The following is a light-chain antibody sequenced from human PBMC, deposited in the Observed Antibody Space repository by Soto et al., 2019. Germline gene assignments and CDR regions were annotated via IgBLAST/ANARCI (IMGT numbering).Light chain of an antibody. Sequence: DIQMTQSPSSLSASVGDRVTITCRASQSISSYLNWYQQKPGKAPKFLIYAASSLQSGVPSRFSGSGSGTDFTLTIISLQPEDFATYYCQQSYSTPYTFGQGTKREIK. CDR2: AAS. V-gene: IGKV1-39*01. CDR3: QQSYSTPYT. J-gene: IGKJ2*01. CDR1: QSISSY.